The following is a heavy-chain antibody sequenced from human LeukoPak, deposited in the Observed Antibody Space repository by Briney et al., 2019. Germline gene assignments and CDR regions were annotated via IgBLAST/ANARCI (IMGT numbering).Heavy chain of an antibody. V-gene: IGHV3-21*01. CDR3: ARDKSDSDYRFWFDP. Sequence: GGFLRLSCAASGFTFSSYGMTWVRQAPGKGLEWVSSISSSSSYIYYADSVKGRFTSSRDNAKKSLSLQMNSLRAEDTAVYYCARDKSDSDYRFWFDPWGQGTLVTVSP. D-gene: IGHD4-11*01. J-gene: IGHJ5*02. CDR2: ISSSSSYI. CDR1: GFTFSSYG.